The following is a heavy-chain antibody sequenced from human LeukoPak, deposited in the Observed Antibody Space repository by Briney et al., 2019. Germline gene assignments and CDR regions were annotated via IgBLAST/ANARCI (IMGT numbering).Heavy chain of an antibody. V-gene: IGHV5-51*01. CDR1: GYSFTNYW. J-gene: IGHJ4*02. Sequence: GESLKISCKGSGYSFTNYWIGWVRQMPGKGLEWMGIIYPGDSDTRYSPSFQGQVTISADKSISTAYLQWSSLKASDTAMYYCARLVGTSSIAARPFDYWGQGTLVTVSS. CDR3: ARLVGTSSIAARPFDY. CDR2: IYPGDSDT. D-gene: IGHD6-6*01.